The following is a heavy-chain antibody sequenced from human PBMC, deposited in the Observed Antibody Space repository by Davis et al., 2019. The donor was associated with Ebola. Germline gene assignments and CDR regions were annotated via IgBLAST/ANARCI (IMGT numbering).Heavy chain of an antibody. CDR1: GFTFSSYW. Sequence: GESLKISCAASGFTFSSYWMHWVRQAPGKGLVWVSRINSDGSSTSYADSVKGRFTISRDNAKNTLYLQMNSLRAEDTAVYYCAKSQGPVPRPPYYYYGMDVWGQGTTVTVSS. CDR3: AKSQGPVPRPPYYYYGMDV. J-gene: IGHJ6*02. CDR2: INSDGSST. V-gene: IGHV3-74*01.